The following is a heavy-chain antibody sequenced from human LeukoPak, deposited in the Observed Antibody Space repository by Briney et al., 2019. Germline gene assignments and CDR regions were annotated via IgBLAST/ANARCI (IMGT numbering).Heavy chain of an antibody. J-gene: IGHJ3*02. CDR2: IYPGDSDT. D-gene: IGHD3-22*01. V-gene: IGHV5-51*01. Sequence: GKSLKISCKGSGYSFTSYWIGWVRQMPGRGLEWMGIIYPGDSDTRYSPSFQGQVTISADKSISTAYLQWSSLKASDTAMYYCARPLYYYDSSGYPDNDAFDIWGQGTMVTVSS. CDR1: GYSFTSYW. CDR3: ARPLYYYDSSGYPDNDAFDI.